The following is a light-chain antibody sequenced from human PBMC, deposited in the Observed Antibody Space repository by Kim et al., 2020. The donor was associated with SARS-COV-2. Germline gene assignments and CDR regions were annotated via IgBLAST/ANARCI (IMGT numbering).Light chain of an antibody. J-gene: IGKJ2*01. V-gene: IGKV1-33*01. CDR2: DAS. CDR3: QQYDNLPPHT. CDR1: QNINNY. Sequence: ASVGERVTITCQASQNINNYLNWYQQKPGKAPRLLIYDASNLEIGVPSRFSGSGFGTDFSFTISRLQPDDIATYYCQQYDNLPPHTFGQGTKLEI.